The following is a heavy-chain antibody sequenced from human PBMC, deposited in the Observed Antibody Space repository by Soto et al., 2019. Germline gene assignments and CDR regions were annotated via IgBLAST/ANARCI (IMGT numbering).Heavy chain of an antibody. V-gene: IGHV4-59*01. CDR1: GGSISSYY. Sequence: SETLSLTCTVSGGSISSYYWSWIRQPPGKGLEWIGYIYYSGSTNYNPSLKSRVTISVDTSKNQFSLKLSSVTAADTAVYYCARDSHCSGGNCYDSNWFDPWGQGTLVTVSS. J-gene: IGHJ5*02. D-gene: IGHD2-15*01. CDR2: IYYSGST. CDR3: ARDSHCSGGNCYDSNWFDP.